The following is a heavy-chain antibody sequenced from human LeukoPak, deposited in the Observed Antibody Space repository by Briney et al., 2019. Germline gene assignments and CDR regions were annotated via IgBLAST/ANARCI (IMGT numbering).Heavy chain of an antibody. D-gene: IGHD6-13*01. Sequence: PGGSLRLSCAASGFSFSSYTMNWVRLAPGRGLEWVSSIIGTSEMHYADSVKGRFTVSRDNDKNSLFLQLYSLSVEDTAVYYCTRAIIVAFGTGPFDIWGQGTVVTVSS. CDR1: GFSFSSYT. V-gene: IGHV3-21*06. CDR2: IIGTSEM. CDR3: TRAIIVAFGTGPFDI. J-gene: IGHJ3*02.